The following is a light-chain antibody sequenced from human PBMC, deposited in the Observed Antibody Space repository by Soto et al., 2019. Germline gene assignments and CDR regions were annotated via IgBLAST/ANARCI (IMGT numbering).Light chain of an antibody. CDR1: SSDVGGYKY. Sequence: QSALTQPASVSGSPGQSITISCSGSSSDVGGYKYVSWYQQHPGKAPKLIIFEVSNRPSGVSNRFSGSKSGNTASLIISGLQAEDEADYYCNSYTSTSTLVFGGGTKVTVL. CDR2: EVS. V-gene: IGLV2-14*01. CDR3: NSYTSTSTLV. J-gene: IGLJ3*02.